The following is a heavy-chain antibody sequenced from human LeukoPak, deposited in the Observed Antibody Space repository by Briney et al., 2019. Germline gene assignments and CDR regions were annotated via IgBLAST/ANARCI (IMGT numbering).Heavy chain of an antibody. J-gene: IGHJ6*03. V-gene: IGHV3-30*02. CDR1: GFTFSSYG. D-gene: IGHD3-3*01. Sequence: QSGGSLRLSCAASGFTFSSYGMHWVRQAPGKGLEWVAFIRYDGSNKYYADSVKGRFTISRDNSKNTLYLQMNSLRAEDTALYYCARARSGYYPADYYYYYMDVWGKGTTVTVSS. CDR3: ARARSGYYPADYYYYYMDV. CDR2: IRYDGSNK.